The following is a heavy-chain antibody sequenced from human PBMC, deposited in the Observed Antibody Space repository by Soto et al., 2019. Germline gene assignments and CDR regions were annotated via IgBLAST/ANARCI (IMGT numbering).Heavy chain of an antibody. CDR2: ITDSGSTI. CDR3: ARVGWTSLTFFDY. V-gene: IGHV3-11*01. D-gene: IGHD4-17*01. J-gene: IGHJ4*02. CDR1: GFPFSVYY. Sequence: GGSLRLSCAASGFPFSVYYMSWIRQAPGKGLEWLSYITDSGSTICYADSVKGRFTISRDNAKNSLYLQMNSLRAEDTAVYYCARVGWTSLTFFDYRGQGTLVTVSS.